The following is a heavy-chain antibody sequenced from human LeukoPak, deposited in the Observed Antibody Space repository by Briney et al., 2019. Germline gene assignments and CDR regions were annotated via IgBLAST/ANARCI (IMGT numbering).Heavy chain of an antibody. V-gene: IGHV3-23*01. Sequence: GGSLRLSCAASGFTFSSYAMSWVRQAPGKGLQWVSAISGSGGSTYYADSVKGRFTISRDNSKNTLYLQMNSLRAEDTAVYYCAKDKSDCSSTSCYWYYFDYWGQGTLVTVSS. D-gene: IGHD2-2*01. CDR3: AKDKSDCSSTSCYWYYFDY. CDR2: ISGSGGST. CDR1: GFTFSSYA. J-gene: IGHJ4*02.